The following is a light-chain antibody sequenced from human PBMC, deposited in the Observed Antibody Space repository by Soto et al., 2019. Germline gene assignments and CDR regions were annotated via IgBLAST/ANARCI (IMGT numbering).Light chain of an antibody. CDR2: DVS. V-gene: IGLV2-14*03. J-gene: IGLJ1*01. Sequence: QSVLTQPASVSGSPGQSITISCTVTSSDVGGYNYVSWCQHHPGNAPKLRIYDVSTRRSGVSNRFSGSRSGNTASLTISGLQAEDEGDYYCIAYRGGSTLDVVFGTGTKLTVL. CDR3: IAYRGGSTLDVV. CDR1: SSDVGGYNY.